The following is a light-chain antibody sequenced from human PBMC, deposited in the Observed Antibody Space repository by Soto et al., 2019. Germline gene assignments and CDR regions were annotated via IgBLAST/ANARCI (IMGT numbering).Light chain of an antibody. J-gene: IGKJ1*01. V-gene: IGKV1-5*01. CDR3: QEYNRFSSWT. CDR1: QSISYY. Sequence: DIQMTQSPSTLSASVGDGVTITCRASQSISYYLAWYQKKPGKAPKVLIWNASTLQRGVPSRFSGSGSGTEFTLTISSLLPDDFATYYCQEYNRFSSWTFGQGTKVDI. CDR2: NAS.